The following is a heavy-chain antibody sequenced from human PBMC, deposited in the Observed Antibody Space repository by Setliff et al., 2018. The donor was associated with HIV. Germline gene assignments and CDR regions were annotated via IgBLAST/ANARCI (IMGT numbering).Heavy chain of an antibody. V-gene: IGHV3-11*04. J-gene: IGHJ4*02. CDR3: ARETYYYETGCYPGFDY. CDR1: GFRFSDYY. D-gene: IGHD3-10*01. Sequence: GGSLRLSCAASGFRFSDYYMSWIRQAPGKGLEWVSFISGTATATNYADSVKGRFTISRDNAENSLYLQINNLRAEDTAVYYCARETYYYETGCYPGFDYWGQGTQVTVSS. CDR2: ISGTATAT.